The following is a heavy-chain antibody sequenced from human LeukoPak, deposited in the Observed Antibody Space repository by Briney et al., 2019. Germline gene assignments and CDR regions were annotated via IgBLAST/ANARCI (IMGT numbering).Heavy chain of an antibody. Sequence: GASVKVSCKVSGYTLTELSMHWVRQAPGTGLEWMGGFDPEDGETIYAQKFQGRVTMTEDTSTDTAYMELSSLRSEDTAVYYCATSRTSIVGATTPYCFDYWGQGTLVTVSS. CDR2: FDPEDGET. V-gene: IGHV1-24*01. D-gene: IGHD1-26*01. J-gene: IGHJ4*02. CDR3: ATSRTSIVGATTPYCFDY. CDR1: GYTLTELS.